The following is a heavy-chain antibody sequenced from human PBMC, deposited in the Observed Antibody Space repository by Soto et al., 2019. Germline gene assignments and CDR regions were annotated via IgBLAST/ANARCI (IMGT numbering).Heavy chain of an antibody. CDR2: IYPGDSDT. CDR3: ARHVMGYCSGGSCYPAFEAFDI. D-gene: IGHD2-15*01. V-gene: IGHV5-51*01. Sequence: EVQLVQSGAEVKKPGESLKISCKGSGYSFTSYWIGWVRQMPGKGLEWMGIIYPGDSDTRYSPSFQGQVTISADKSISTAYLQWSSLKASDTAMYYCARHVMGYCSGGSCYPAFEAFDIWGQGTMVTVSS. J-gene: IGHJ3*02. CDR1: GYSFTSYW.